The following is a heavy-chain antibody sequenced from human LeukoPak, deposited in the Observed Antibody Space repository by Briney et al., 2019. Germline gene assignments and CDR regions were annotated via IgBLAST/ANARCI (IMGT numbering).Heavy chain of an antibody. D-gene: IGHD2-2*01. J-gene: IGHJ5*02. CDR3: ARGGYCNSTTCYFNDWFDP. Sequence: SGGSLRLSCAASGFTFSSYWMSWVRQAPGKGLEWVANIKQDGSEKYYVDSVKGRFTISRDNTKNSLYLQMNSLRAEDTAVYYCARGGYCNSTTCYFNDWFDPWGQGTLVTVSS. CDR1: GFTFSSYW. V-gene: IGHV3-7*03. CDR2: IKQDGSEK.